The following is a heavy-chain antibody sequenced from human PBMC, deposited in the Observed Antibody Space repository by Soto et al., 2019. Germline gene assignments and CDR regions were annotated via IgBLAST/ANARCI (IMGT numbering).Heavy chain of an antibody. J-gene: IGHJ4*02. V-gene: IGHV3-23*01. CDR2: IGVGGGDR. CDR1: GFTFSSYA. Sequence: EVQLLESGGGLVQPGGSLRLSCAASGFTFSSYAMSWVRQAPGKGLEWVSIIGVGGGDRYYPESVKGRFTSSRDNSRDTLYLEMNSLRDEDTAVYYCARVRFGELVWGQGTLVNVSS. CDR3: ARVRFGELV. D-gene: IGHD3-10*01.